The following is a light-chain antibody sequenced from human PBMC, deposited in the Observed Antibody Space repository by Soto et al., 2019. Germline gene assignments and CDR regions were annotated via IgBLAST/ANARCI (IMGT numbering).Light chain of an antibody. CDR1: QSVNSNY. CDR2: GAS. V-gene: IGKV3-20*01. CDR3: QQYDNSPRT. Sequence: EIVLTQSPGTLSLSPGERATLSCRASQSVNSNYLAWYQQKPGQGPRLLMYGASSRATGIPDRFSGSGSGTDLALTLSRLEPEAFAVYYGQQYDNSPRTFGQGTKVEIK. J-gene: IGKJ1*01.